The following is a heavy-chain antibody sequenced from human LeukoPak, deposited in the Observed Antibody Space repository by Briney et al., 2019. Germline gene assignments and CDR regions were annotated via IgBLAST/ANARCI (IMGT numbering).Heavy chain of an antibody. V-gene: IGHV3-23*01. CDR1: GFTFSSYA. Sequence: GASLRLSCAASGFTFSSYAMSWVRQAPGKGLEWVSAISGSGGSTYYADSVKGRFTISRDNSKNTLYLQMNSLRAEDTAVYYCAKEGGSYYHPLHYYYYYYGTDVWGQGTTVTVSS. J-gene: IGHJ6*02. CDR3: AKEGGSYYHPLHYYYYYYGTDV. D-gene: IGHD1-26*01. CDR2: ISGSGGST.